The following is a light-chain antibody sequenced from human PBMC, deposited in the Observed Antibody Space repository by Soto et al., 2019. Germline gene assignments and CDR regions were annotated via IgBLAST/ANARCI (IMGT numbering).Light chain of an antibody. CDR1: QSVSSSY. J-gene: IGKJ2*01. CDR2: GAS. Sequence: EIVLTQSPGTLSLSPGERATLSCRASQSVSSSYLAWYQQKPGQAPRLLIHGASSRATGIPDRCSGSGSGTDGTLTISRLEPDDVAGYYCQQDGSSPYTFGQGTKLEIK. CDR3: QQDGSSPYT. V-gene: IGKV3-20*01.